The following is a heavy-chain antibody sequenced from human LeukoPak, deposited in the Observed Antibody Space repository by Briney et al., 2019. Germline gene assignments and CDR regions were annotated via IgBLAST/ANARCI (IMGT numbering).Heavy chain of an antibody. CDR3: ARLSEWLRLSFDS. Sequence: SETLSLTCTVSGGSISSSNYCWGWIRQPPGKGLEWIGNIYHSGNTYYNPSLKSRVTISVDTSKNQFSLKLTSVTAADTAVYYCARLSEWLRLSFDSWGQGTLVAVSS. CDR1: GGSISSSNYC. CDR2: IYHSGNT. V-gene: IGHV4-39*07. D-gene: IGHD5-12*01. J-gene: IGHJ4*02.